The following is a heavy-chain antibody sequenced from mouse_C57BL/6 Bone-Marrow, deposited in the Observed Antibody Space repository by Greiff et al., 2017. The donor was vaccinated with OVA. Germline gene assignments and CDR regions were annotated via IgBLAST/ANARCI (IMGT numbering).Heavy chain of an antibody. CDR1: GYTFTTYP. CDR3: ARGYYYDWYFDV. D-gene: IGHD1-1*01. CDR2: FHPYNDDT. Sequence: QVQLKESGAELVKPGASVKMSCKASGYTFTTYPIEWMKQNHGKSLEWIGNFHPYNDDTKYNEKFKGKATLTVEKSSSTVYLELSRLTSDDSAVYYGARGYYYDWYFDVWGTGTTVTVSS. J-gene: IGHJ1*03. V-gene: IGHV1-47*01.